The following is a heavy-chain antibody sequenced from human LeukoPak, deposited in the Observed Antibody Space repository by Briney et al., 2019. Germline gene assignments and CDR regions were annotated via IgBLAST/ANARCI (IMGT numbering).Heavy chain of an antibody. CDR1: GFTFSGYA. D-gene: IGHD3-22*01. CDR2: ISGSGGST. V-gene: IGHV3-23*01. Sequence: PGGSLRLSCAASGFTFSGYAMSWVRQAPGKGLEWVSAISGSGGSTYYADSVKGRFTISRDNSKNTLYLQMNSLRAEDTAVYYCAKAGVTMYYYDSSGYYLNWFDPWGQGTLVTVSS. CDR3: AKAGVTMYYYDSSGYYLNWFDP. J-gene: IGHJ5*02.